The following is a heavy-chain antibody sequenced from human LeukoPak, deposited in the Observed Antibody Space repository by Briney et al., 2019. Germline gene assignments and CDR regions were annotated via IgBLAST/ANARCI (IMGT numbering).Heavy chain of an antibody. J-gene: IGHJ4*02. Sequence: GGSLRLSCAPSGFSFTDYPMNWVRQAPGKGLEWISNIRTTAEGAKYAYYADSVNGRVTISRDDGKNTLYLHMNSLRDDDTAVYYCATDQRYAFDYWGQGILVTVSS. CDR1: GFSFTDYP. D-gene: IGHD3-9*01. CDR3: ATDQRYAFDY. CDR2: IRTTAEGAK. V-gene: IGHV3-48*02.